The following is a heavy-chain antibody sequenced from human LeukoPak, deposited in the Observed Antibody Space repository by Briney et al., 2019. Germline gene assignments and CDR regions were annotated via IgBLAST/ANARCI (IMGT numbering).Heavy chain of an antibody. Sequence: QTGGSLRLSCAASGFTFDDYAMHWVRQAPGKGLEWVSGISWNSGSIGYADSVKGRFTISRDNAKNSLYLQMNSLRAEDTALYYCAKDIGYGYGIGYYFDYWGQGTLVTVSS. CDR2: ISWNSGSI. CDR3: AKDIGYGYGIGYYFDY. D-gene: IGHD5-18*01. J-gene: IGHJ4*02. CDR1: GFTFDDYA. V-gene: IGHV3-9*01.